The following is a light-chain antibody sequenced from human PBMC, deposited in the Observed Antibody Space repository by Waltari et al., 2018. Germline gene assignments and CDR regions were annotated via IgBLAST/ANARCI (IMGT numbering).Light chain of an antibody. V-gene: IGKV3-20*01. J-gene: IGKJ1*01. Sequence: EIVLTPSPGTLSLSPGDTATLSCRASQSVGRPLAWYQLKPGQAPRLLIYAASTRATGIPDRFSGSGSGTDFSLTISRLEPEDFAVYFCQHYVRLPATFGQGTRVEIK. CDR2: AAS. CDR3: QHYVRLPAT. CDR1: QSVGRP.